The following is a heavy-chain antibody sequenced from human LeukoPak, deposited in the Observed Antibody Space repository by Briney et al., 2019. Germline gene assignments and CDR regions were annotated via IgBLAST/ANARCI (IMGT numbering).Heavy chain of an antibody. CDR2: ISAYNGNT. Sequence: ASVTVSCKASGYTFTSYGISWVRQAPGQGLEWMGWISAYNGNTNYAQKLQGRVTMTTETSTSTAYMELRSLRSDDTAVYYCARAFGVLGGLNWFDPWGQGTLVTVSS. CDR1: GYTFTSYG. D-gene: IGHD3-10*01. CDR3: ARAFGVLGGLNWFDP. V-gene: IGHV1-18*01. J-gene: IGHJ5*02.